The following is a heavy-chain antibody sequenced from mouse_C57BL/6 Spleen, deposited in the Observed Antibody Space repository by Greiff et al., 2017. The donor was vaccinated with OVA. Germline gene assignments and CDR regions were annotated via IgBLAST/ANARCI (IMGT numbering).Heavy chain of an antibody. CDR2: IWGVGST. J-gene: IGHJ4*01. Sequence: VKLMESGPGLVAPSQSLSITCTVSGFSLTSYGVDWVRQSPGKGLEWLGVIWGVGSTNYNSALKSRLSISKDNSKSQVFLKMNSLQTDDTAMYYCARRKSGDGYYVYYAMDYWGQGTSVTVSS. CDR3: ARRKSGDGYYVYYAMDY. CDR1: GFSLTSYG. V-gene: IGHV2-6*01. D-gene: IGHD2-3*01.